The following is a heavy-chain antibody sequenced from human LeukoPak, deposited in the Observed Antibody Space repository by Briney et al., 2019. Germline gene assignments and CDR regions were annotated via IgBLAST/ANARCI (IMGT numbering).Heavy chain of an antibody. CDR3: ARGARLNFYYMDV. V-gene: IGHV4-39*01. D-gene: IGHD1-26*01. Sequence: SSETLSLTCTVSGGPISSGSYYWGWIRQPPGKGLEWIGSIYCSGSTYYNPSLKSRVTISVDTSKNQFSLKLSSVTAADTAVYYCARGARLNFYYMDVWGKGSTVTVSS. J-gene: IGHJ6*03. CDR1: GGPISSGSYY. CDR2: IYCSGST.